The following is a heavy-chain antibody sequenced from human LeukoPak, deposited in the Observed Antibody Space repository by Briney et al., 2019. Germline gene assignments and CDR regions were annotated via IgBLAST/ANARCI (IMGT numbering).Heavy chain of an antibody. CDR1: GGSISSYY. J-gene: IGHJ4*02. CDR2: IYHSGST. Sequence: SETLSLTCTVSGGSISSYYWSWIRQPAGKGLEWIGYIYHSGSTYYNPSLKSRVTISVDRSKNQFSLKLSSVTAADTAVYYCARGSYRPQFDYWGQGTLVTVSS. D-gene: IGHD3-10*01. V-gene: IGHV4-59*12. CDR3: ARGSYRPQFDY.